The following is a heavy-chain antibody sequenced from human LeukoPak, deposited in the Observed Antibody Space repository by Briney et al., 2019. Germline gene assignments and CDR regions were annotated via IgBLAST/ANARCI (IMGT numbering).Heavy chain of an antibody. J-gene: IGHJ4*02. Sequence: SETLSLTCAVSSYSISSGNYWGWIRQPPGKGLEWIGIISRSGSIFYNASVKGRVTISVDTSKNQFSLKLSSVTPADTAVYYCARDIANSYGRIDYWGLGTLVTVPS. V-gene: IGHV4-38-2*02. D-gene: IGHD5-18*01. CDR3: ARDIANSYGRIDY. CDR1: SYSISSGNY. CDR2: ISRSGSI.